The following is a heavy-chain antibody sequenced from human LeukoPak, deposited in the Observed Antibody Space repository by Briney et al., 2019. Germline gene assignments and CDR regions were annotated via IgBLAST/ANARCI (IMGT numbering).Heavy chain of an antibody. V-gene: IGHV3-21*01. CDR2: ISSSSSYI. J-gene: IGHJ4*02. CDR1: VFTFSSYS. Sequence: GGSLRLSCAASVFTFSSYSMNWVRQAPGKGLEWVSSISSSSSYIYYADSVKGRFTISRDNAKNSLYLQMNSLRAEDTAVYYCARAHKPVAAYHFDYWGQGTLVTVSS. D-gene: IGHD6-19*01. CDR3: ARAHKPVAAYHFDY.